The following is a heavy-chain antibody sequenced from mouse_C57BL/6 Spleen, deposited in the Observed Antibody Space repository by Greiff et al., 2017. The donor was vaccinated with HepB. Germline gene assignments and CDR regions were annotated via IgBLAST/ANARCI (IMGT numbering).Heavy chain of an antibody. CDR2: IHPNSGST. CDR1: GYTFTSYW. D-gene: IGHD3-2*02. V-gene: IGHV1-64*01. CDR3: GRSVRPNYFDY. J-gene: IGHJ2*01. Sequence: QVQLQQSGAELVKPGASVKLSCKASGYTFTSYWMHWVKQRPGQGLEWIGMIHPNSGSTNYNEKFKSKATLTVDKSSSTAYMQLSSLTSEDSAVYYCGRSVRPNYFDYWGQGTTLTVSS.